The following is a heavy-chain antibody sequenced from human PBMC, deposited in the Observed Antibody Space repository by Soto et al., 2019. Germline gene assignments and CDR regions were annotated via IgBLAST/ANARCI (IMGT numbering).Heavy chain of an antibody. D-gene: IGHD1-26*01. CDR1: GGPFSSYA. Sequence: VKVSCKASGGPFSSYAISWVRQAPGQGLEWMGGIIPILGIANYAQKFQGRVTITADKSTSTAYMELSSLRSEDTAVYYCARIVATPPLYYFDYWGQGTLVTVSS. J-gene: IGHJ4*02. CDR3: ARIVATPPLYYFDY. V-gene: IGHV1-69*10. CDR2: IIPILGIA.